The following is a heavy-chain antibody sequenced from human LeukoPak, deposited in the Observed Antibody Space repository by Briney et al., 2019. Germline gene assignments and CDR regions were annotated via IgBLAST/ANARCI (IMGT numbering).Heavy chain of an antibody. CDR3: ARDWGEGFY. Sequence: SETLSLTCSVSGASISDYYWSWIRQSPGKGLEWIGYVVYTGVTKYNPSLRSRASISVDTSKNQVSLRLTSVTAADTAVYFCARDWGEGFYWGQGTLVAVSS. V-gene: IGHV4-59*01. CDR2: VVYTGVT. D-gene: IGHD3-16*01. J-gene: IGHJ4*02. CDR1: GASISDYY.